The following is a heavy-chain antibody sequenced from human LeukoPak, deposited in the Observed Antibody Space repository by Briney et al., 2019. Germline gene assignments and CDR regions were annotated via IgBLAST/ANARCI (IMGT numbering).Heavy chain of an antibody. V-gene: IGHV4-30-2*01. J-gene: IGHJ4*02. D-gene: IGHD1-26*01. CDR3: ARDLSGSYVDY. CDR1: GGAISSGGYS. Sequence: SETLSLTCAVSGGAISSGGYSWSWIRQPPGKGLEWIGYIYHSGSTYYNPSLKSRVTISVDRSTNQFSLKLSSVTAADTAVYYCARDLSGSYVDYWGQGTLVTVSS. CDR2: IYHSGST.